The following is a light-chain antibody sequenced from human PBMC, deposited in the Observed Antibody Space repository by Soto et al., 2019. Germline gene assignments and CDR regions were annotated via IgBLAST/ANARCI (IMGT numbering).Light chain of an antibody. CDR3: QQYGSSPKT. V-gene: IGKV3-20*01. CDR2: AAS. CDR1: QSVTSNY. Sequence: EIVLTQSPGTLSLSPGERATLSCRASQSVTSNYLAWYQQKPGQAPRLLIYAASSRATAIPDRFSGSGSGTDFTLTISRLEPEDFAVHYCQQYGSSPKTFGQGTKLEIK. J-gene: IGKJ1*01.